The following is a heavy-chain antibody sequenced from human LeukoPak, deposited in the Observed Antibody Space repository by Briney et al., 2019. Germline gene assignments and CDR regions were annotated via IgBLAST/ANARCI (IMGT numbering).Heavy chain of an antibody. CDR2: IKQDGSEK. D-gene: IGHD3-22*01. CDR3: AKDQIDLSSGYYYGQVYY. Sequence: GGSLRLSCVASGFTISDYWMSWVRQTPGKGLEWVANIKQDGSEKHYVGSVKGRLNISRDNVKNALYLQMNSLRAEDTAVYYCAKDQIDLSSGYYYGQVYYWGQGTLVTVSS. J-gene: IGHJ4*02. CDR1: GFTISDYW. V-gene: IGHV3-7*01.